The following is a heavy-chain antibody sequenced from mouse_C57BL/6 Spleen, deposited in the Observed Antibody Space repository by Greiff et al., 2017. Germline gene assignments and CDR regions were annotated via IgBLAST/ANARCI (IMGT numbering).Heavy chain of an antibody. J-gene: IGHJ1*03. Sequence: QVQLQQPGAELVKPGASVKLSCKASGYTFTSYWMHWVKQRPGQGLEWIGMIHPNSGSTNYNEKFKSKATLTVDKSSSTAYMQLSSLTSDDSAVYYCARGIYGNYWYFDVWGTGTTVTVSS. D-gene: IGHD2-1*01. V-gene: IGHV1-64*01. CDR1: GYTFTSYW. CDR2: IHPNSGST. CDR3: ARGIYGNYWYFDV.